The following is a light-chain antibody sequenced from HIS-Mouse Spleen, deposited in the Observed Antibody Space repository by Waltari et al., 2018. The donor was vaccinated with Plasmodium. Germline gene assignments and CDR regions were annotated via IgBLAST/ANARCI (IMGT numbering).Light chain of an antibody. CDR1: ALPNQY. CDR3: YSTDSSGNHRV. V-gene: IGLV3-10*01. CDR2: EDS. Sequence: SSELTQPPSVSVSPGQTARITCCGHALPNQYAYWYQQKSGQGPVLVIYEDSNRPSGIPERFSGSSSGTMATLTISGAQVEDEADYYCYSTDSSGNHRVFGGGTKLTVL. J-gene: IGLJ3*02.